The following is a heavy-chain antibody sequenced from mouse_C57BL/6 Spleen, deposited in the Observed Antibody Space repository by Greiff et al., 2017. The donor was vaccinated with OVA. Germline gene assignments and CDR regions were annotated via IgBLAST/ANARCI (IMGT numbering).Heavy chain of an antibody. J-gene: IGHJ4*01. D-gene: IGHD2-4*01. Sequence: EVKLVESGGGLVKPGGSLKLSCAASGFTFSDYGMHWVRQAPEKGLEWVAYISSGSSTIYYADTVKGRFTISRDNAKNTLFLQMTSLRSDDTAMYYCARKELYYDWMDYWGQGTSVTVSS. CDR2: ISSGSSTI. V-gene: IGHV5-17*01. CDR1: GFTFSDYG. CDR3: ARKELYYDWMDY.